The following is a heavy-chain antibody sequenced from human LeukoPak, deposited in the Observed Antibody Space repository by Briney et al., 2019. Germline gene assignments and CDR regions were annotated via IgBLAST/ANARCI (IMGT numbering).Heavy chain of an antibody. D-gene: IGHD2-2*02. CDR3: AKGYCGSTSCYTGFDY. Sequence: GGSLRLSCAASGLTFSSYGMHWVRQAPGKGLEWVAFIRYDGSNKYYADSVKGRFTISRDNPKNTLYLQMNSLRVEDAAVYYCAKGYCGSTSCYTGFDYWGRGTLVTVSS. CDR2: IRYDGSNK. CDR1: GLTFSSYG. V-gene: IGHV3-30*02. J-gene: IGHJ4*02.